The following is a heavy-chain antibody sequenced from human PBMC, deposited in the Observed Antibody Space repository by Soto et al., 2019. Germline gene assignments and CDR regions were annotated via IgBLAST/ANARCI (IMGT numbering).Heavy chain of an antibody. V-gene: IGHV4-61*01. CDR3: ARDDSYCDP. CDR1: CGSVSRSSYS. CDR2: IYSRGST. Sequence: SETLSLTCTVSCGSVSRSSYSWSRIRQPPGKGLEWIGYIYSRGSTNYTPSLKSRVTITLGTSKYQFALKLNSVTAAATAVYYCARDDSYCDPWDQGTLVTVAS. D-gene: IGHD4-4*01. J-gene: IGHJ5*02.